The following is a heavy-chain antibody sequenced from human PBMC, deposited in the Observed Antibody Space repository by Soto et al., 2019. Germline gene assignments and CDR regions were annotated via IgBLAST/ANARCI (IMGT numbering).Heavy chain of an antibody. CDR3: ARDQGHAYNQDGFDY. V-gene: IGHV4-59*01. Sequence: PSETLSLTCTVSGGSINSDYWTWIRQPPGRGLEWIGYIYYTGSTSYNPSLRSRVTISVDRSKNQFSLKLGSVTAADTALYYCARDQGHAYNQDGFDYWGQGTLVTVSS. D-gene: IGHD1-1*01. CDR1: GGSINSDY. J-gene: IGHJ4*02. CDR2: IYYTGST.